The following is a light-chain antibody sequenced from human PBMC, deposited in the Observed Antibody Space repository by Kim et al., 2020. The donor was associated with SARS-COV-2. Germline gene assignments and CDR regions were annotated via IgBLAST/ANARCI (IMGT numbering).Light chain of an antibody. CDR3: QQADKFPPT. V-gene: IGKV1D-12*01. J-gene: IGKJ4*01. Sequence: ASVGDIVTIACRASQGIRSLLAWYQQKPGKVPKLLIYAASRLQSGVPSRFSGSGSGTDFTLTISSLQPEDFATYYCQQADKFPPTFGGGTKVDIK. CDR2: AAS. CDR1: QGIRSL.